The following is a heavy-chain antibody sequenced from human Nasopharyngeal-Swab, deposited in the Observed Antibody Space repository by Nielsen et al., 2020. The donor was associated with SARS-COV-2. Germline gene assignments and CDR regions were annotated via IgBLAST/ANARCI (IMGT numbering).Heavy chain of an antibody. CDR2: IWYDGSNK. V-gene: IGHV3-33*01. J-gene: IGHJ5*02. CDR3: ARDRYRLLIWFVP. Sequence: WIRQPPGKGLEWVAVIWYDGSNKYYADSVKGRFTISRDNSKNTLYLQMNSLRAEDTAVYYCARDRYRLLIWFVPWGQGTLVTVSS. D-gene: IGHD5-12*01.